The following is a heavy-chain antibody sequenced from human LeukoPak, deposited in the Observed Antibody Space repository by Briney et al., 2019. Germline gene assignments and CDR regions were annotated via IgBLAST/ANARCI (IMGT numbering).Heavy chain of an antibody. CDR2: IYTSGST. V-gene: IGHV4-4*07. Sequence: SETLSLTCTVSGGSISSYYWSWIRQPAGKGQEWIGRIYTSGSTNYNPSLKSRVTMSVDTSKNQFSLKLTSVTAADTAVYYCARDAALSGYYYYYMDVWGKGTTVTVSS. CDR3: ARDAALSGYYYYYMDV. CDR1: GGSISSYY. D-gene: IGHD6-13*01. J-gene: IGHJ6*03.